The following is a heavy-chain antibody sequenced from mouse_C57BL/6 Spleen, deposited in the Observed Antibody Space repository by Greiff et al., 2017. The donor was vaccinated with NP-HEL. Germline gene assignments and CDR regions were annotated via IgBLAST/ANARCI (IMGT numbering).Heavy chain of an antibody. CDR1: GYTFTSYW. J-gene: IGHJ2*01. CDR3: ARPHYYGSSLYYFDY. V-gene: IGHV1-53*01. D-gene: IGHD1-1*01. CDR2: INPSNGGT. Sequence: QVQLKQPGTELVKPGASVKLSCKASGYTFTSYWMHWVKQRPGQGLEWIGNINPSNGGTNYNEKFKSKATLTVDKSSSTAYMQLSSLTSEDSAVYYCARPHYYGSSLYYFDYWGQGTTLTVSS.